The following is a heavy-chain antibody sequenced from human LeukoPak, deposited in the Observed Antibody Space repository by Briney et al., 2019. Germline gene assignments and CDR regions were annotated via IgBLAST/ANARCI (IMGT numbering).Heavy chain of an antibody. V-gene: IGHV3-21*01. D-gene: IGHD3-22*01. CDR1: GFTFSSYS. Sequence: GGSLRLSCAASGFTFSSYSMNWVRQAPGKGLEWVSSISSSSSYIYYADSVKGRFTISRDNAKNSLYLQMNSLRAEDTAVYYCAKDPENEYYYDSSGPMDLWGQGTLVTVSS. CDR2: ISSSSSYI. J-gene: IGHJ4*02. CDR3: AKDPENEYYYDSSGPMDL.